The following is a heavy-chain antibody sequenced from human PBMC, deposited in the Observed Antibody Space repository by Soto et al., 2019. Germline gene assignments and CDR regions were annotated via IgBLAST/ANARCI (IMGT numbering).Heavy chain of an antibody. CDR1: GFTCSSYS. D-gene: IGHD2-15*01. J-gene: IGHJ4*02. V-gene: IGHV3-21*01. CDR3: ARAFGGNPKAGYYFDY. CDR2: ISSSSSYI. Sequence: GGSLRLSCAASGFTCSSYSMNWVRQAPGKGLEWVSSISSSSSYIYYADSVKGRFTISRDSAKNSLYLQMNSPRAEDTAVYYCARAFGGNPKAGYYFDYWGQGTQVTVSS.